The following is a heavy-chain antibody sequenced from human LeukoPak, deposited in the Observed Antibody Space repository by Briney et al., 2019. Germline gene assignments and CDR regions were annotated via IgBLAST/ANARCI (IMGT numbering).Heavy chain of an antibody. V-gene: IGHV3-53*05. D-gene: IGHD2/OR15-2a*01. CDR3: AKDMTLQIEKNYYLSYFDS. CDR2: IYSGGST. Sequence: GGSLGLSCAASGFTVSSNYMSWVRQAPGKGLEWVSVIYSGGSTYYADSVKGRFTISRDNSRDTLYLQMNSLRPEDTAVYFCAKDMTLQIEKNYYLSYFDSWGQGALVAVSS. J-gene: IGHJ4*02. CDR1: GFTVSSNY.